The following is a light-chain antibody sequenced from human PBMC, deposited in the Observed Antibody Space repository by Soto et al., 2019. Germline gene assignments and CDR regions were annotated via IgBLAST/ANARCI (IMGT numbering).Light chain of an antibody. V-gene: IGKV1-5*03. CDR2: KAS. Sequence: IQMTQSPSTLSASVGDRVTITCRASQSISSWLAWYQQKPGKAPKLLINKASSLESGVPSRFSGSGSGTEFTLTISRLQPDDVATYYCQQYDSFPWTFGQGTKVEIK. CDR3: QQYDSFPWT. CDR1: QSISSW. J-gene: IGKJ1*01.